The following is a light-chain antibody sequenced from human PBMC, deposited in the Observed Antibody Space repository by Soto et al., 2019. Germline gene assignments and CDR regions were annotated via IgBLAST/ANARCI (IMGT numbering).Light chain of an antibody. CDR1: QSVSNN. J-gene: IGKJ1*01. CDR3: QQYSNWPRT. Sequence: EIVMTQSPATLSVSPGERATLSCRASQSVSNNLAWYQRKPGQAPRLLIYGASTRATGIPAKFSGSGSGTDFTLTISSLQSEDCAVYYCQQYSNWPRTLGQGTKVEIK. CDR2: GAS. V-gene: IGKV3D-15*01.